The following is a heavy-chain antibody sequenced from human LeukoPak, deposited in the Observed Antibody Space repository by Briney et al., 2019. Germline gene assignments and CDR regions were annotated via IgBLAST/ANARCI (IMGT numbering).Heavy chain of an antibody. J-gene: IGHJ3*02. D-gene: IGHD2-15*01. CDR2: IYYSGST. CDR1: GGSMSSYY. Sequence: PSETLSLTCTVSGGSMSSYYWSWIRQPPGKGLEWIGYIYYSGSTRYNPSLKSRVTISVDTSKNQFSLKLSSVTAADTAVYYCARHDTRGGAFDIWGQGTMVSVSS. CDR3: ARHDTRGGAFDI. V-gene: IGHV4-59*08.